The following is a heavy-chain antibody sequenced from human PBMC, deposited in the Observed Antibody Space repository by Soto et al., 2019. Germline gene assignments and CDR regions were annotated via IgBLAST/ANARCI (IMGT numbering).Heavy chain of an antibody. CDR2: ISSSSSYI. D-gene: IGHD3-22*01. Sequence: EVQLVESGGGLVKPGGSLRLSCAASGFTFSTYSMNRVRQAPGKGLEWVSSISSSSSYIDYADSVKGRFTISRDNAKNSLYLQMNSLRAEDTAVYYCARGYHYYDSSGYDKWDAFDIWGQGTMVTVSS. V-gene: IGHV3-21*01. CDR3: ARGYHYYDSSGYDKWDAFDI. CDR1: GFTFSTYS. J-gene: IGHJ3*02.